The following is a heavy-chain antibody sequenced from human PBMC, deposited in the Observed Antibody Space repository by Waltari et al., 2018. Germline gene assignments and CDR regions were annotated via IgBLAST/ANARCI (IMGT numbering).Heavy chain of an antibody. CDR1: GDSMSNNW. Sequence: QLQLQESGPGLVKPSGTLSLICAVSGDSMSNNWWSWVRQSPGKGLEWIGQVLGSGRTNYNPSFASLVTISLDTSTYQFALKMTSATAADTALYYCARDRGRGLYLDTWGQGTLVTVSP. J-gene: IGHJ4*02. D-gene: IGHD2-15*01. CDR2: VLGSGRT. CDR3: ARDRGRGLYLDT. V-gene: IGHV4-4*02.